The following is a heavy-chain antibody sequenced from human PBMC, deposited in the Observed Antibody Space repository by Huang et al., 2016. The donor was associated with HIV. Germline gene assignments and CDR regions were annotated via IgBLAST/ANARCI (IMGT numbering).Heavy chain of an antibody. J-gene: IGHJ6*02. CDR1: GYSFSSYW. CDR3: ARQHTGYHIFDL. V-gene: IGHV5-51*01. D-gene: IGHD3-9*01. Sequence: EVQLVQSGAEVKKPGESLKISCRVSGYSFSSYWIGRVRKMPGGGLEWMGVISPADSYIKYSPSFKDQVSISVDKAFDIAYLQWRGLRASDTATYYCARQHTGYHIFDLWGQGTTVTVSS. CDR2: ISPADSYI.